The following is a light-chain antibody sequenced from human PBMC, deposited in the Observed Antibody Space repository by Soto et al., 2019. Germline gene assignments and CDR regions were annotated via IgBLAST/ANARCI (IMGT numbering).Light chain of an antibody. J-gene: IGKJ4*01. V-gene: IGKV3-20*01. Sequence: EIVLTQSPGTLYLSPGERATLSCRASESVSDNYLAWYQQRSGQAPRLVIYGASSRASAVPDRFSGSGYGADFTLTISRLEPEDFAVYYCQQYGSSPLTFGGGTKVEIK. CDR3: QQYGSSPLT. CDR1: ESVSDNY. CDR2: GAS.